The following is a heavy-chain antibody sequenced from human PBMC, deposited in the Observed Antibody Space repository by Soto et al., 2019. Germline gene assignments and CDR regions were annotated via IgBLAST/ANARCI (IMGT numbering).Heavy chain of an antibody. Sequence: QVQLVESGGGVAQPGRSLRLSCTVSGFTFSGHAMHWVRQAPGKGLEWVTQIWYDGSNKYYAESVKGRFTISRDNSKNTLYLQMSSLRVEDTAVYYCARGGQGLAPYALDVWGQGTSVTVSS. V-gene: IGHV3-33*01. J-gene: IGHJ6*02. CDR3: ARGGQGLAPYALDV. CDR2: IWYDGSNK. D-gene: IGHD6-19*01. CDR1: GFTFSGHA.